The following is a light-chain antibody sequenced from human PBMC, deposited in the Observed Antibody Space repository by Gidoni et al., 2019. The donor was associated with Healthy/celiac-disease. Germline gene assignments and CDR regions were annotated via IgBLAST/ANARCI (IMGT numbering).Light chain of an antibody. J-gene: IGLJ2*01. CDR1: KLGDKY. Sequence: SYELTQPPSVSVSPGQTASITCPGDKLGDKYACWYQQKPCQSPVLVIYQDSKRPSGIPERFSGSNSGNTATLTISGTQAMDEADYYCQAWDSSTALVFGGGTKLTVL. CDR3: QAWDSSTALV. CDR2: QDS. V-gene: IGLV3-1*01.